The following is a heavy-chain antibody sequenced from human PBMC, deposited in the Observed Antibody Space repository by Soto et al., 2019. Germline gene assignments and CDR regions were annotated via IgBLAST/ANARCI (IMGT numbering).Heavy chain of an antibody. Sequence: QGQLVQSGAAVKKPGASVKVSCTASGNTFTNFGVTWVRQAPGQGLEWMGWISAYTDDPNYAQKFQGRVTMTIDKSTSTAYLDLRSLTSDDTAVYYCARVIPGAEAGFDPWGQGTLVTVSS. J-gene: IGHJ5*02. CDR2: ISAYTDDP. V-gene: IGHV1-18*01. CDR3: ARVIPGAEAGFDP. D-gene: IGHD2-2*01. CDR1: GNTFTNFG.